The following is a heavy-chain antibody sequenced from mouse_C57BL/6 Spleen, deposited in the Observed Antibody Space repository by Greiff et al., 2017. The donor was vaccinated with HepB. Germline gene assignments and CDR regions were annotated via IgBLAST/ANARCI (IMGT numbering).Heavy chain of an antibody. J-gene: IGHJ1*03. Sequence: EVKVVESGGGLVKPGGSLKLSCAASGFTFSSYAMSWVRQTPEKRLEWVATISDGGSYTYYPDNVKGRFTISRDNAKNNLYLQMSHLKSEDTAMYYCAREGVKGYFDVWGTGTTVTVSS. CDR1: GFTFSSYA. V-gene: IGHV5-4*01. CDR3: AREGVKGYFDV. CDR2: ISDGGSYT.